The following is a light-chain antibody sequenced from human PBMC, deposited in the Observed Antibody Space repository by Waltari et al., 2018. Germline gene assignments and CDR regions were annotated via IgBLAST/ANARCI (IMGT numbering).Light chain of an antibody. V-gene: IGLV7-43*01. CDR3: LLYSGGAHL. CDR2: ATS. Sequence: QTVVTQEPSLTVSPGGTVTLTCASSTGAVPSGHYPNWFQQTPGQAPRALIYATSNKYSRTPARFSGSLLGDKAALTLSGVQPEDGADYYCLLYSGGAHLFGGGTKLTVL. J-gene: IGLJ2*01. CDR1: TGAVPSGHY.